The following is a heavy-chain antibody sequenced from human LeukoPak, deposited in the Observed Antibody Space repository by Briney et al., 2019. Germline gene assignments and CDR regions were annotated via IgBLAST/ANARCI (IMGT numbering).Heavy chain of an antibody. CDR3: AREGSGGSPMEY. D-gene: IGHD2-15*01. CDR1: GYIFTSYG. V-gene: IGHV1-18*04. Sequence: ASVKVSCKASGYIFTSYGFSWVRQAPGQGLEWMGWISAYNGNTNYAQKLQGRVTMTTDTSTSTAYMELRSLRSDDTAVYYCAREGSGGSPMEYWGQGTLVTVSS. J-gene: IGHJ4*02. CDR2: ISAYNGNT.